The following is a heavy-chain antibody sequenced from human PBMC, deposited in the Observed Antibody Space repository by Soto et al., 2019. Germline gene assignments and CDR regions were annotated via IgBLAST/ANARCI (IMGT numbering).Heavy chain of an antibody. V-gene: IGHV3-33*01. CDR3: ARGQGSSDFIGNWFDP. Sequence: GGSLRLSCAASGFTFSSYGMHWVRQAPGKGLEWVAVIWYDGSNKYYADSVKGRFTISRDNSKNTLYLQMNSLRAEDTAVYYCARGQGSSDFIGNWFDPWGQGTLVTVSS. D-gene: IGHD6-13*01. J-gene: IGHJ5*02. CDR1: GFTFSSYG. CDR2: IWYDGSNK.